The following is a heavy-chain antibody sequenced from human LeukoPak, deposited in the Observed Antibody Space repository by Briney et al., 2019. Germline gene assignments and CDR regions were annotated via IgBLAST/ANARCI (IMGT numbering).Heavy chain of an antibody. V-gene: IGHV3-74*01. CDR1: GFTFSSYW. Sequence: GGSLRLSCAASGFTFSSYWMHWVRQAPGKGLEWVSGIYVDGSTYYADSVKGRFTISRDNAKNTLYLQMNSLRADDTAVYYCTRLKGGYWGQGTLVTVSS. CDR2: IYVDGST. J-gene: IGHJ4*02. D-gene: IGHD3-16*01. CDR3: TRLKGGY.